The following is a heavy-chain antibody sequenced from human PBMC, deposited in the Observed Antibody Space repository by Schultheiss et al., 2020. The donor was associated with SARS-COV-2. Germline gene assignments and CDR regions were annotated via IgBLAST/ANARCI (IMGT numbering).Heavy chain of an antibody. V-gene: IGHV2-5*02. CDR1: GFSLSTHGEG. J-gene: IGHJ4*02. D-gene: IGHD3-22*01. CDR3: AHSLYYDSSGYYVNYFDY. Sequence: SGPTLVKPTQTLTLTCTFSGFSLSTHGEGVGWIRQPPGKALEWLALIYWDDDKRYSPSLQSRLTITKDTSKNQVVLTMTNMDPVDTATYYCAHSLYYDSSGYYVNYFDYWGQGTLVTVSS. CDR2: IYWDDDK.